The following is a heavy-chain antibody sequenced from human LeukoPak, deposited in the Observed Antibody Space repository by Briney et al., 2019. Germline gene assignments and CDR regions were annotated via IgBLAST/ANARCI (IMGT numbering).Heavy chain of an antibody. Sequence: PGGSLRLSCAASGFTVSSNYMSWVRQAQGKGLEWVSVIYSGGSTYYADSVKGRFTISRDNSKNTLYLQMNSLRAEDTAVYYCARDSGAAVGPGYWGQGTLVTVSS. J-gene: IGHJ4*02. CDR1: GFTVSSNY. D-gene: IGHD6-13*01. V-gene: IGHV3-66*01. CDR3: ARDSGAAVGPGY. CDR2: IYSGGST.